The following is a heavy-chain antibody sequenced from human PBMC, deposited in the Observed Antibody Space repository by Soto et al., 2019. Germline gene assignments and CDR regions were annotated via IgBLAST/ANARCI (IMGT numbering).Heavy chain of an antibody. J-gene: IGHJ5*02. CDR3: ARQYDFWSGLRLNWFDP. CDR1: GYTFTSYG. CDR2: ISAYNGNT. D-gene: IGHD3-3*01. Sequence: GASVKVSCKASGYTFTSYGISWVRQAPGQGFEWMGWISAYNGNTNYAQKLQGRVTMTTDTSTSTAYMELRSLRSDDTAVYYCARQYDFWSGLRLNWFDPWGQGTLVTVSS. V-gene: IGHV1-18*01.